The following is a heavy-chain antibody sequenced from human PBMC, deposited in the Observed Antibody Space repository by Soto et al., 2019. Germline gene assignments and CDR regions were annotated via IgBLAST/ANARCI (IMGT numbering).Heavy chain of an antibody. D-gene: IGHD3-22*01. CDR3: ARGTYYYDSSGYGRFDY. CDR2: IIPIFGTA. J-gene: IGHJ4*02. Sequence: ASVKVSCKASGGTFSSYAISWVRQAPGQGLEWMGGIIPIFGTANYAQKFQGRVTITADESTSTAYMELSSLRSEDTAVYYCARGTYYYDSSGYGRFDYWGQGTLVTVSS. V-gene: IGHV1-69*13. CDR1: GGTFSSYA.